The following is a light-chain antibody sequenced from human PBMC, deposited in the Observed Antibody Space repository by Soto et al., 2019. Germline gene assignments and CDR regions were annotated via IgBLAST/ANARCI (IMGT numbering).Light chain of an antibody. Sequence: DIQMTQSPSSLSASVGDRVTITCQASQDINNYLIWYQHKPGKAPKLLIYDASTLGTGVSSRFSGGGSGTHFTFTISSLQPEDMATYYCQQFDSVPCTFGQGTKLELK. CDR2: DAS. J-gene: IGKJ2*02. V-gene: IGKV1-33*01. CDR1: QDINNY. CDR3: QQFDSVPCT.